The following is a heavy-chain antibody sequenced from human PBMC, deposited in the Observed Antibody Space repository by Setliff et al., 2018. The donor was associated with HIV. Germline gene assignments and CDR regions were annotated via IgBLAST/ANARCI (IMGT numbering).Heavy chain of an antibody. J-gene: IGHJ6*04. D-gene: IGHD3-10*01. CDR3: VRTGLGLREVLSPGV. CDR1: GSSISGHF. Sequence: PSETLSLTCTVSGSSISGHFWTWIRQPPGKGLEWIGYIYTTGSTNYNPSLTSRVTISVDTSKNKFSLKMRSVTAADTAVYYCVRTGLGLREVLSPGVWGTGTTVTVSS. CDR2: IYTTGST. V-gene: IGHV4-59*11.